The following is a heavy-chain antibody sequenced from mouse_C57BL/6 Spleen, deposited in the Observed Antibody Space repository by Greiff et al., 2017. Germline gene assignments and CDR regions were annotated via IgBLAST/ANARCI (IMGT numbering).Heavy chain of an antibody. V-gene: IGHV5-4*01. Sequence: EVQLVESGGGLVKPGGSLKLSCAASGFTFSSYAMSWVRQTPEKRLEWVATISDGGSYTYYPDNVKGRFTISRDNAKNNLYLQMSQLKSEDTAMYDWARDGGTTVVGSFDYWGQGTTLTVSA. J-gene: IGHJ2*01. CDR1: GFTFSSYA. CDR3: ARDGGTTVVGSFDY. D-gene: IGHD1-1*01. CDR2: ISDGGSYT.